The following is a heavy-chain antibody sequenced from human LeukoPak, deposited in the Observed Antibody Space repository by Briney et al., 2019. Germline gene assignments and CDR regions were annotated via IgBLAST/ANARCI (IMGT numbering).Heavy chain of an antibody. J-gene: IGHJ5*01. CDR1: GYAFESFT. CDR2: ISATSSDV. D-gene: IGHD5-12*01. V-gene: IGHV3-21*04. Sequence: GGSLRLSCAGSGYAFESFTMTWVRQAPGKGLEWVSLISATSSDVNYAESVRGRFTISRDNAKNSLFLLMDSLRVEDTAIYYCAKGLFSAYDKYLDSWGQGTLVTVSS. CDR3: AKGLFSAYDKYLDS.